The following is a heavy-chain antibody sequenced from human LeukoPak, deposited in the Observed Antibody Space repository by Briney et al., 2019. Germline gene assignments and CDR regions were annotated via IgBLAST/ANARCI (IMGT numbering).Heavy chain of an antibody. D-gene: IGHD1-26*01. Sequence: ASVKVSCKASGYTFTSYDINWVRQATGQGLEWMGWMNPNSGNTGYAQKFQGRVTMTRNTSISTAYMELSSLRSEDTAVYYCAKYPGGFTGIVNYYHMDAWGKGTTVTVSS. J-gene: IGHJ6*03. V-gene: IGHV1-8*01. CDR1: GYTFTSYD. CDR3: AKYPGGFTGIVNYYHMDA. CDR2: MNPNSGNT.